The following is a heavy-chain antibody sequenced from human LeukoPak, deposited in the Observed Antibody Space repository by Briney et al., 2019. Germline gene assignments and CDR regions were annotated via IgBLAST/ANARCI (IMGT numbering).Heavy chain of an antibody. CDR1: GGSISSSSCY. D-gene: IGHD3-22*01. V-gene: IGHV4-39*01. CDR2: IYYSGST. Sequence: SETLSLTCTVSGGSISSSSCYWGWIRQPPGKGLEWIGSIYYSGSTYYNPSLKSGVTISVDTSKNQFSLKLSSVTAADTAVYYCARTPKSSGYRDSAFDIWGQGTMVTVSS. CDR3: ARTPKSSGYRDSAFDI. J-gene: IGHJ3*02.